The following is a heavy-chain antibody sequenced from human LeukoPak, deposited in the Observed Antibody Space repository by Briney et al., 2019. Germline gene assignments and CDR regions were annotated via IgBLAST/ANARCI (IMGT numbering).Heavy chain of an antibody. D-gene: IGHD2-15*01. CDR3: VRQGGWGGAASLIDF. CDR1: GVSISTSTHY. J-gene: IGHJ4*02. Sequence: SETLSLTCTVSGVSISTSTHYWAWIPQPPGKGLEWIGSMFYRGSTYYNASLKSRVTLSVDTSSNQFSLKLSSVTASDTAIFYRVRQGGWGGAASLIDFWGQGTLVTVSS. CDR2: MFYRGST. V-gene: IGHV4-39*01.